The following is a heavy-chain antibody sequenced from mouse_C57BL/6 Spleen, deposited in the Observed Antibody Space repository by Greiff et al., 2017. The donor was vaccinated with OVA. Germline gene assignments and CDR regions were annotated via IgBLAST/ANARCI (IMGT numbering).Heavy chain of an antibody. Sequence: EVKLMESGPELVKPGASVKISCKASGYSFTDYNMNWVKQSNGKSLEWIGVINPNYGTTSYNQKFKGKATLTVDQSSSTAYMQLNSLTSEDSAVYYCARGYYYGSRERVFDYWGQGTTLTVSS. CDR1: GYSFTDYN. CDR3: ARGYYYGSRERVFDY. V-gene: IGHV1-39*01. CDR2: INPNYGTT. J-gene: IGHJ2*01. D-gene: IGHD1-1*01.